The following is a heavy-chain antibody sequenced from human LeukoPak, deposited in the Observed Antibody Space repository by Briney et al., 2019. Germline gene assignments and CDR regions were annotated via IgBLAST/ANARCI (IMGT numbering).Heavy chain of an antibody. CDR1: GYTFTSYD. J-gene: IGHJ6*03. CDR2: MNPNSGNT. V-gene: IGHV1-8*01. CDR3: ARSDDLYYYMDV. Sequence: GASVKVSCKASGYTFTSYDINWVRQATGQGLEWMGWMNPNSGNTGYAQKFQGRATMTRNTSISTAYMELSSLRSEDTAVYYCARSDDLYYYMDVWGKGTTVTVSS. D-gene: IGHD3-16*01.